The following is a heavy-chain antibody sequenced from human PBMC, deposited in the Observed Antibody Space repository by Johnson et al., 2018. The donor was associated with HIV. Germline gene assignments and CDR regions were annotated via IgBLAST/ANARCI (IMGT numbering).Heavy chain of an antibody. CDR2: IKSKTDGGTT. V-gene: IGHV3-15*01. J-gene: IGHJ3*02. Sequence: VQLVESGGGLVKPGGSLRLSCAASGFTFSNAWMSWVRQAPGKGLEWVGRIKSKTDGGTTDYAAPVKDRFTISRDNSKNTVYLQMNSLRAEDTAVDYCAREEVVVAATQDDAFDIWGQGTMVTVSS. CDR3: AREEVVVAATQDDAFDI. D-gene: IGHD2-15*01. CDR1: GFTFSNAW.